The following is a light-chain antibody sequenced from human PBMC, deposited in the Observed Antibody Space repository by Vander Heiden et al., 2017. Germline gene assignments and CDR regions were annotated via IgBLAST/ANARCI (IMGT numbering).Light chain of an antibody. CDR3: QQYYSTPLT. Sequence: QSVLYRSYNKYYLAWYQQKPGQPPKLLIYWASTRESGVPDRFGGSGSGTDFTLTISSLQAEDVAVYYCQQYYSTPLTFGGGTKVEIK. J-gene: IGKJ4*01. CDR2: WAS. V-gene: IGKV4-1*01. CDR1: QSVLYRSYNKYY.